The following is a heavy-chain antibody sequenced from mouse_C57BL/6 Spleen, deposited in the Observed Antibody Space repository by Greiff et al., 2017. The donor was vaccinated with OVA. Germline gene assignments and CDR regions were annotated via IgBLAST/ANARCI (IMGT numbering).Heavy chain of an antibody. CDR2: IYPGYGDT. CDR1: GYAFSSYW. Sequence: VQLQQSGAELVKPGASVKISCKASGYAFSSYWMNWVKQRPGKGLEWIGQIYPGYGDTHYNGKFKGKATLTADKSSSTAYMQRSSLTSEDSAVYFGARGGHYVNPYYAMDYWGQGTSVTVSS. CDR3: ARGGHYVNPYYAMDY. J-gene: IGHJ4*01. D-gene: IGHD2-1*01. V-gene: IGHV1-80*01.